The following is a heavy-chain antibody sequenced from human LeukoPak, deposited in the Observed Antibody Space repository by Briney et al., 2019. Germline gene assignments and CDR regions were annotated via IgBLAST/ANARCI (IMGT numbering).Heavy chain of an antibody. CDR2: ISAYNGNT. CDR3: ARHHYGSGSYYWFDP. J-gene: IGHJ5*02. D-gene: IGHD3-10*01. CDR1: GYTFTSYG. Sequence: ASVKVSCKASGYTFTSYGISWVRQAPGQGLEWMGWISAYNGNTNYAQKLQGRVTMTTDTSTSTAYMELRSLRSDDTAVYYCARHHYGSGSYYWFDPWGQGTLVTVSS. V-gene: IGHV1-18*01.